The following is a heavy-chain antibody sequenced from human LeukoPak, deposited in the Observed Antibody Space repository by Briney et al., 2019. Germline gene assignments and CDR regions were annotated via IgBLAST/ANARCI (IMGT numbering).Heavy chain of an antibody. J-gene: IGHJ4*02. CDR2: IIPILGIA. CDR1: GGTFSSYA. Sequence: SVKVSCKGSGGTFSSYAISWVRQAPGQGLEWMGRIIPILGIANYAQKFQGRVTITADKSTSTAYMELSSLRSEDTAVYYCARGTGYNYDGDYWGQGTLVTVSS. V-gene: IGHV1-69*04. CDR3: ARGTGYNYDGDY. D-gene: IGHD1-20*01.